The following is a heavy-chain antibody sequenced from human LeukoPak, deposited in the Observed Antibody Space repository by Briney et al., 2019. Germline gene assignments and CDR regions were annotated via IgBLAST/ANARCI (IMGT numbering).Heavy chain of an antibody. J-gene: IGHJ6*03. CDR3: ARGRKNWNYGLDYFYYYMDV. D-gene: IGHD1-7*01. CDR2: INHSGIT. V-gene: IGHV4-34*01. CDR1: GGSISTYD. Sequence: SETLSLTCTVSGGSISTYDWSWIRQPPGKGLEFIGEINHSGITNYYPSLKSRVTISVDTSKNHFSLKLSSVTAADTAVYYCARGRKNWNYGLDYFYYYMDVWGRGTTVTVSS.